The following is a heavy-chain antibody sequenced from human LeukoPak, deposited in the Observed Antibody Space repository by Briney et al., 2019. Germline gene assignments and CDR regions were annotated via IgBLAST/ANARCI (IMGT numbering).Heavy chain of an antibody. CDR3: ARDLWFGEIGDAFDL. J-gene: IGHJ3*01. CDR1: GGSISSYN. CDR2: IYGSGST. Sequence: SETLSLTCTVSGGSISSYNWSWIRQPAGKGLEWIGRIYGSGSTNYNPSLKSRVTVSVDTSKNQFSLKLTSLTAADTAVYYCARDLWFGEIGDAFDLWGQGRKVTVSS. D-gene: IGHD3-10*01. V-gene: IGHV4-4*07.